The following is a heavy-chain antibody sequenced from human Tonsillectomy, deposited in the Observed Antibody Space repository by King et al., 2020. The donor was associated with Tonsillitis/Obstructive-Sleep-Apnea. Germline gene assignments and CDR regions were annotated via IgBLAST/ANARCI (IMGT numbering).Heavy chain of an antibody. J-gene: IGHJ4*02. CDR3: ARELTFGGVTYFDY. D-gene: IGHD3-16*01. CDR2: IYHSGST. V-gene: IGHV4-30-2*01. Sequence: QLQESGSGLVKPSQTLSLTCAVSGGSISSGGYSWSWIRQPPGKGLEWIGYIYHSGSTYYNPSLKSRVTISVDRSKNQFSLKLSSVTAADTAVYYCARELTFGGVTYFDYWGQGTLVTVSS. CDR1: GGSISSGGYS.